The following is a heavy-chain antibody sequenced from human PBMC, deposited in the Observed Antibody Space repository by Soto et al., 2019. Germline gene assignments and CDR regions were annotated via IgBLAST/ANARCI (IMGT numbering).Heavy chain of an antibody. D-gene: IGHD3-3*01. CDR2: INPSGGST. CDR3: ARGGGLTIFGVVIEYNWFDP. J-gene: IGHJ5*02. V-gene: IGHV1-46*01. Sequence: ASVKVSCKASGYTFTSYYMHWVRQAPGQGLEWMGIINPSGGSTSYAQKFQGRVTMTRDTSTSTVYMELSSLRSEDTAVYYCARGGGLTIFGVVIEYNWFDPWGQGTLVTVSS. CDR1: GYTFTSYY.